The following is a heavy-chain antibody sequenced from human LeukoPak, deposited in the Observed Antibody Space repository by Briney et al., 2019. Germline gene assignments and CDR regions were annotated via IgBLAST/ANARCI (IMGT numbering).Heavy chain of an antibody. D-gene: IGHD3-10*01. V-gene: IGHV1-2*04. Sequence: ASVKVSCKASGYTFTGYYMHWVRQAPGQGLEWMGWINPNSGGTNYAQKFQGWVTMTRDTSISTAYMELSRLRSDDTAVYYCARGTYGSGSYYKGFDYWGQGTLVTVSS. CDR2: INPNSGGT. J-gene: IGHJ4*02. CDR1: GYTFTGYY. CDR3: ARGTYGSGSYYKGFDY.